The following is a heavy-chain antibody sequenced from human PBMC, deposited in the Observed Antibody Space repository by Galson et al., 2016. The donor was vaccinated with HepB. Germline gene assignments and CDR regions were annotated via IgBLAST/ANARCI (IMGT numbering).Heavy chain of an antibody. CDR2: ISRSGDSM. CDR3: ARDLPDDSVEYVDVFDL. V-gene: IGHV3-11*01. D-gene: IGHD4-17*01. CDR1: GFTFSDYH. Sequence: SLRLSCAASGFTFSDYHMNWIRQAPGKGLEWISYISRSGDSMLYAASVRGRFSISRDNAKKSLYLQMTSLRAEDTAVYYCARDLPDDSVEYVDVFDLWGQGTMVTVSS. J-gene: IGHJ3*01.